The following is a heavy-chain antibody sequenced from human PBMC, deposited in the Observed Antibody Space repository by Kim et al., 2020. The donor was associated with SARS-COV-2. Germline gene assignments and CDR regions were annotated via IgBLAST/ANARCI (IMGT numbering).Heavy chain of an antibody. CDR2: ISYDGSNK. Sequence: GGSLRLSCAASGFTFSSYAMHWVRQAPGKGLEWVAVISYDGSNKYYADSVKGRFTISRDNSKNTLYLQMNSLRAEDTAVYYCARRDCSSTSCYFSDYYY. D-gene: IGHD2-2*01. V-gene: IGHV3-30*04. CDR1: GFTFSSYA. CDR3: ARRDCSSTSCYFSDYYY. J-gene: IGHJ6*01.